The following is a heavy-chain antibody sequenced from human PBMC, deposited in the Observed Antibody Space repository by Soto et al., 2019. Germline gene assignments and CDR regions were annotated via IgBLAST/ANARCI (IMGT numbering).Heavy chain of an antibody. V-gene: IGHV3-30*03. CDR2: ISYDGSNK. CDR3: ARSPYSVSYLAYFDY. Sequence: VQLVESGGGVVQPGRSLRLSCAAFGFTFSSYGMHWVRQAPGKGLEWVAVISYDGSNKYYADSVKGRFTISRDNSKNALYLKMNSLRAEDTAVYYCARSPYSVSYLAYFDYWGQGTLVSVSS. J-gene: IGHJ4*02. D-gene: IGHD1-26*01. CDR1: GFTFSSYG.